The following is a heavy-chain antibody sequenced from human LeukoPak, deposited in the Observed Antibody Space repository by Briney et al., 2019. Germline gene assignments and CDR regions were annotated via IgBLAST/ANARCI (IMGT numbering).Heavy chain of an antibody. V-gene: IGHV6-1*01. CDR3: AREVAAAGATYFDY. CDR2: TYYRSKWYN. Sequence: SQTLSLTCAISGDSVSSNGAAWNWIRQSPSRGLEWLGRTYYRSKWYNDYAVSVKSRITINPDTSKNRFSLQLNSVTPEDTAVYYCAREVAAAGATYFDYWGQGTLVTVSS. CDR1: GDSVSSNGAA. D-gene: IGHD6-13*01. J-gene: IGHJ4*02.